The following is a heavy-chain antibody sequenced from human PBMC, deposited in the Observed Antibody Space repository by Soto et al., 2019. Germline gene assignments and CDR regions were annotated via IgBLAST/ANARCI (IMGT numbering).Heavy chain of an antibody. CDR1: GYTFTSYY. Sequence: QVQLVQSGAEVKKPGASVKVSCKASGYTFTSYYMHWVRQAPGQGLEWMGIINPSGGSTSYAQKFQGRVTMTRDTSTSTVYMELSSLRSEDTAVYYCASESVEMATIWLEYFQHWGQGTLVTVSS. D-gene: IGHD5-12*01. J-gene: IGHJ1*01. CDR2: INPSGGST. V-gene: IGHV1-46*01. CDR3: ASESVEMATIWLEYFQH.